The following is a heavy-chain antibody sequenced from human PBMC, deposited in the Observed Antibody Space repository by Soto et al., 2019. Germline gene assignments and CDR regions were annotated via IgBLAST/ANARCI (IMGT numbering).Heavy chain of an antibody. V-gene: IGHV3-73*02. D-gene: IGHD3-10*01. J-gene: IGHJ4*02. CDR3: ARYRAGSGALDY. CDR1: GFIVSGFG. CDR2: IRDKGNNYAT. Sequence: EVQLVESGGGLVQPGGSLKLSCAASGFIVSGFGIHWVRQASGKGLEWVGRIRDKGNNYATTYTASMKGRFTISRDDSETTAFLQMNSLITEDTAVYYCARYRAGSGALDYWGQGTLVTVSS.